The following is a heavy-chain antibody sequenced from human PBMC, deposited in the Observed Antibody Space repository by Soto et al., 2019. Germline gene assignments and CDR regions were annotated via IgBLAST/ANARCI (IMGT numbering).Heavy chain of an antibody. Sequence: EVQLVESGGGLVQPGGSLRLSCAASGFTFSSYWMTWVRQAPGKGLEWVANIKQDGSEKYYVDSVKGRFTISRDNAKNSLYLQMNSLRAEDTAVYYCARDDNGYSDYYDAFDIWGQGTMVTVSS. CDR3: ARDDNGYSDYYDAFDI. CDR2: IKQDGSEK. J-gene: IGHJ3*02. V-gene: IGHV3-7*01. CDR1: GFTFSSYW. D-gene: IGHD5-12*01.